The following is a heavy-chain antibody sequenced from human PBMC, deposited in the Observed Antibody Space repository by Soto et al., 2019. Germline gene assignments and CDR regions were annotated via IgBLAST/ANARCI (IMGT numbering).Heavy chain of an antibody. CDR2: IKSDGSGT. CDR1: GFTFSNYW. V-gene: IGHV3-74*01. CDR3: ENTAWPVGNS. J-gene: IGHJ4*02. Sequence: GWSLRLACAASGFTFSNYWMHWVRQNTGKGLVWVSRIKSDGSGTSYADSVKGRFTISRDNAKNTLYLQMNSLRAEETDVYYWENTAWPVGNSWGQRIPVTGS. D-gene: IGHD1-7*01.